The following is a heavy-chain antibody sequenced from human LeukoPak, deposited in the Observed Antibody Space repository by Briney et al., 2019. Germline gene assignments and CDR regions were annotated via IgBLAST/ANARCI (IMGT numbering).Heavy chain of an antibody. CDR1: GGSISSGGYY. J-gene: IGHJ4*02. CDR3: ARGRGTSYYFDY. Sequence: KPSETLSLTCSVSGGSISSGGYYWSWIRQHPGKGLEWIGYIYYSGSTYYNPSLKSRVTISVDTSKNQFSLKLSSVTAADTAVYYCARGRGTSYYFDYWGQGTLVTVSS. CDR2: IYYSGST. V-gene: IGHV4-31*03. D-gene: IGHD1-14*01.